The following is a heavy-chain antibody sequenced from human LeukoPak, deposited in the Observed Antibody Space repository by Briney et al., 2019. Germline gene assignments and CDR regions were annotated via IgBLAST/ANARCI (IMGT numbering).Heavy chain of an antibody. V-gene: IGHV3-48*03. CDR2: ISSSGSTI. J-gene: IGHJ6*03. CDR3: AREEWELLRYYYYYMDV. D-gene: IGHD1-26*01. CDR1: GFTFSSYE. Sequence: GGSLRLSCAASGFTFSSYEMNWVRQAPGKGLEWVSYISSSGSTIYYADSVKGRFTISRDTSKNMVFLQMNSLRVEDTAVYYCAREEWELLRYYYYYMDVWGKGTTVTVSS.